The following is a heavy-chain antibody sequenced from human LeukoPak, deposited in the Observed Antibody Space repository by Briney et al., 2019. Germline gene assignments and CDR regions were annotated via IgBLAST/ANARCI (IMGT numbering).Heavy chain of an antibody. CDR2: ISSSSSYI. CDR1: GFTFSTYS. J-gene: IGHJ4*02. D-gene: IGHD6-13*01. CDR3: ARVISSNWYAGD. V-gene: IGHV3-21*01. Sequence: GGSLRLSCAASGFTFSTYSMNWVRQAPGRGLEWVSSISSSSSYIYYADSVKGRFTISRDNAKNSLYLQMNGLRAEDTAVYYCARVISSNWYAGDWGQGTLVTVSS.